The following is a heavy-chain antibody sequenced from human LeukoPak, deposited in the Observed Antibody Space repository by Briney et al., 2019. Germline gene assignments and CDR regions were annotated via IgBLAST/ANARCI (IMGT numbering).Heavy chain of an antibody. Sequence: GASVTVSCKASGYTFTNYCISWVRQAPGKGLEWMGWISPYNGNTDYAQKLQGRVTIATDTSTSTAYMELRSRRSDDTAVYYCASIGGSYAHAGLRSLDSYYFDYWGQGTLVTVSS. J-gene: IGHJ4*02. D-gene: IGHD1-26*01. V-gene: IGHV1-18*01. CDR2: ISPYNGNT. CDR1: GYTFTNYC. CDR3: ASIGGSYAHAGLRSLDSYYFDY.